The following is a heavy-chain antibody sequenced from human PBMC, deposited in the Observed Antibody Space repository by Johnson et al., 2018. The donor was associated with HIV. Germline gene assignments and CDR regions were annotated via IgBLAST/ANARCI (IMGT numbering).Heavy chain of an antibody. J-gene: IGHJ3*02. CDR2: INWTGGST. Sequence: VQVVESGGGLVQPGGSLRLSCAASGFTFSNYGMSWVRQAPGKGLEWVSDINWTGGSTRYTDSVKGRFTISRDNSKRSFYLQMNTLRAEETALYYCARAVRTGPSPVFVFDIWGQGTMVTVSS. CDR3: ARAVRTGPSPVFVFDI. D-gene: IGHD1-1*01. CDR1: GFTFSNYG. V-gene: IGHV3-20*04.